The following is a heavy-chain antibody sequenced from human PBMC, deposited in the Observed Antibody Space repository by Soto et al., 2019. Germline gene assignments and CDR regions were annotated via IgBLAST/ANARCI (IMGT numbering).Heavy chain of an antibody. CDR3: ATDIAAGRGGYYYYGMDV. J-gene: IGHJ6*02. D-gene: IGHD6-13*01. CDR2: FDPEDGET. V-gene: IGHV1-24*01. Sequence: GASAKVSCKVSGYTLTELSMHWVRQAPGKGLEWMGGFDPEDGETIYAQKFQGRVTMTEDTSTDTAYMELSSLRSEDTAVYYCATDIAAGRGGYYYYGMDVWGQGTTVTVSS. CDR1: GYTLTELS.